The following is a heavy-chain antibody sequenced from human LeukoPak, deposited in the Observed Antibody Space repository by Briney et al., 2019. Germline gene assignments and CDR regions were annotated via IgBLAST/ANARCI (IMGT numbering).Heavy chain of an antibody. V-gene: IGHV3-23*01. D-gene: IGHD3-22*01. Sequence: GGSLRLSCAASGFIFNNYGLIWVRQAPGKGLEWVSAISDDGGGTNYADFVRGRFTISRDNSKNTLFLQMNSLRAEDTALYYCAKGSSGYFVDLWGQGTLVTVSS. CDR3: AKGSSGYFVDL. CDR2: ISDDGGGT. CDR1: GFIFNNYG. J-gene: IGHJ5*02.